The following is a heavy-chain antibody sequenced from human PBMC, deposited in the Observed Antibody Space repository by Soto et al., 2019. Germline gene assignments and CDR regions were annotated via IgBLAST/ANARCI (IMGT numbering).Heavy chain of an antibody. V-gene: IGHV3-64D*08. D-gene: IGHD3-10*01. CDR3: VKTRVAVRGLMGYYYGMDV. J-gene: IGHJ6*02. CDR1: GFTFSSYA. CDR2: IDSDGGST. Sequence: PGGSLRLSCSVSGFTFSSYAMHWVRQAPGKGLEYVSAIDSDGGSTYLADSVKGRFTISRDNFKNTLYLEMSSLRGEDTALYCCVKTRVAVRGLMGYYYGMDVWGQGTTVTVSS.